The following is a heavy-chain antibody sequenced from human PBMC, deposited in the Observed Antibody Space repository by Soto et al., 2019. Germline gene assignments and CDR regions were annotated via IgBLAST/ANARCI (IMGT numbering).Heavy chain of an antibody. D-gene: IGHD2-15*01. CDR3: VRQGIDSLHGLVDV. CDR1: SGPDRSHN. CDR2: VYYTGDT. J-gene: IGHJ6*02. V-gene: IGHV4-59*08. Sequence: QVQLQQSGPRLVKPSETLSLTCTVSSGPDRSHNWGWIRQPPGRGLEWIGYVYYTGDTAYNPSLRGRVTISADTSTTDISLTLNSVPAADTAVYSCVRQGIDSLHGLVDVWGQGTTVSVSS.